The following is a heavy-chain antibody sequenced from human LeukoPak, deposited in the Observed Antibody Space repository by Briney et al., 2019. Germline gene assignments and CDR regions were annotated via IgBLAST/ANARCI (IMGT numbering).Heavy chain of an antibody. V-gene: IGHV1-8*01. CDR1: GYTFTSYD. CDR3: ARGNWAMYYYGMDV. D-gene: IGHD2-2*01. Sequence: ASVKVSCKASGYTFTSYDINWVRQATGQGLEWMGWMNPNSGNTGYAQKFQGRVTMTRNTSISTAYMELSSLRSEDTAVYYCARGNWAMYYYGMDVWGQGTTVTVSS. CDR2: MNPNSGNT. J-gene: IGHJ6*02.